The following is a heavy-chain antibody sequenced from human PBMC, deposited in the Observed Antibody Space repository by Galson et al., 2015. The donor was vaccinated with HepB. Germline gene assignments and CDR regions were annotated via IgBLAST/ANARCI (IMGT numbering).Heavy chain of an antibody. CDR2: VKSKAAGGST. J-gene: IGHJ4*02. CDR1: GFTFSNAW. CDR3: TPGTPPNWVFDY. D-gene: IGHD1-14*01. V-gene: IGHV3-15*01. Sequence: SLRLSCAGSGFTFSNAWMNWVRQAPGKGLEWVGRVKSKAAGGSTDYSAPVKGRFIVSRDDSKNMFYLQMNSLKTEDTAVYFCTPGTPPNWVFDYWGQGGLVTVSS.